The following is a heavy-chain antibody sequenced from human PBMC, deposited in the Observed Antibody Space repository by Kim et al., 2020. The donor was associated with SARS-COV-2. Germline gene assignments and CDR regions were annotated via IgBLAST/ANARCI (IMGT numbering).Heavy chain of an antibody. D-gene: IGHD2-15*01. V-gene: IGHV3-21*01. CDR3: ARVRIGYLDY. CDR2: ISSNSNYI. CDR1: GFTFSTYT. J-gene: IGHJ4*02. Sequence: GGSLRLSCAASGFTFSTYTMNWVRQAPGKGLEWVSSISSNSNYIYYADSMKGRFTISRDNAKNSLFLQMNSLRAEDTAVYYCARVRIGYLDYWGQGTLVT.